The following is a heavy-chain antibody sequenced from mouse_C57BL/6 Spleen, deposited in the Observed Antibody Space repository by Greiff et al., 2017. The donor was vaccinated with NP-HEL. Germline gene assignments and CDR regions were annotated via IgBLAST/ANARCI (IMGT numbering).Heavy chain of an antibody. CDR3: ARSNWALDY. Sequence: VQLQQPGAELVKPGASVKLSCKASGYTFTSYWMQWVKQRPGQGLEWIGEIDPSDSYTNYNQKFKGKATLTVDTSSSTAYMQLSSLTSEDSAVYYCARSNWALDYWAKAPLSQSPQ. V-gene: IGHV1-50*01. CDR1: GYTFTSYW. J-gene: IGHJ2*01. CDR2: IDPSDSYT. D-gene: IGHD4-1*02.